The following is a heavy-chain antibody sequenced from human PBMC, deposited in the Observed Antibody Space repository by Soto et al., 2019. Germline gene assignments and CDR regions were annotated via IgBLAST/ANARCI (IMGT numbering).Heavy chain of an antibody. CDR3: ARPATYYYDSSGLKRGWYFDL. CDR2: IYYSGST. D-gene: IGHD3-22*01. CDR1: GGSISSYY. J-gene: IGHJ2*01. V-gene: IGHV4-59*01. Sequence: QVQLQEAGPGLVKPSETLSLTCTVSGGSISSYYWSWIRQPPGQGLEWIGYIYYSGSTNYNPSLKSRVTISVDTSKNQFSLKLSSVTAADTSVYYSARPATYYYDSSGLKRGWYFDLWGRVTLVTVSS.